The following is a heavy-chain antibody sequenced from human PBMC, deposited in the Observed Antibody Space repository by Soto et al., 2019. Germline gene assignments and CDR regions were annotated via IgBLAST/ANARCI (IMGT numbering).Heavy chain of an antibody. CDR2: ISSSSSYI. V-gene: IGHV3-21*01. J-gene: IGHJ6*02. D-gene: IGHD6-25*01. CDR1: GFTFSSYS. CDR3: ARMGSQRYYYYGMDV. Sequence: EVQLVESGGGLVKPGGSLRLSCVASGFTFSSYSMNWVRQAPGKGLEWVSSISSSSSYIYYADSVKGRFTISRDNAKYSLYLQMNSLRAEDTAVYYCARMGSQRYYYYGMDVWGQGITVTVSS.